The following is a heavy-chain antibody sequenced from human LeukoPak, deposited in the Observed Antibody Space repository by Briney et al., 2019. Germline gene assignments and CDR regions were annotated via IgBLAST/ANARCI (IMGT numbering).Heavy chain of an antibody. Sequence: ASVKVSCKASGYTFTGYYMHWVRQAPGQGLEWMGWINPNSGGTNYAQKFQGRVTMTRDTSISTAYVELSRLRSDDTAVYYCARDPDRYYYDSSGYNYWGQGTLVTVS. CDR3: ARDPDRYYYDSSGYNY. D-gene: IGHD3-22*01. CDR2: INPNSGGT. CDR1: GYTFTGYY. J-gene: IGHJ4*02. V-gene: IGHV1-2*02.